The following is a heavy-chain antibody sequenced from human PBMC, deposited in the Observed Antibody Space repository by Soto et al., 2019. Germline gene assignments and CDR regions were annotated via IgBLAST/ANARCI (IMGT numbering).Heavy chain of an antibody. D-gene: IGHD7-27*01. V-gene: IGHV4-30-2*01. CDR2: IYHSGST. CDR3: ARVPGP. CDR1: GGSISSGGYS. J-gene: IGHJ5*02. Sequence: LQLQEFGSGLVKPSQTLSLTCAVSGGSISSGGYSWSWIRQPPGKGLEWIGYIYHSGSTYYNSSLKSRVTISVDRSKNQFSLKLSSVTAADTAVYYYARVPGPWGQGTLVTVSS.